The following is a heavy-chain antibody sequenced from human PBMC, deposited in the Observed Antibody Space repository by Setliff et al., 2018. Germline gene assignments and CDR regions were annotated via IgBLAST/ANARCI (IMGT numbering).Heavy chain of an antibody. CDR1: GYTLTTYY. CDR2: INPSGEST. J-gene: IGHJ4*02. V-gene: IGHV1-46*03. CDR3: ARGGSPDCDNTSCRYGDYVY. Sequence: ASVKVSCKASGYTLTTYYMHWVRQAPGQGLEWMGLINPSGESTVYAEKFQGRVSMTRDTSTRTVYMELSSLRSEDTAVYYCARGGSPDCDNTSCRYGDYVYWGLGALVTVSS. D-gene: IGHD2-2*01.